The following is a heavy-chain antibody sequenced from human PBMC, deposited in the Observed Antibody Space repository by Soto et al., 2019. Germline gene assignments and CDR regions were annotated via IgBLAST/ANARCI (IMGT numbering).Heavy chain of an antibody. V-gene: IGHV4-38-2*01. D-gene: IGHD3-22*01. Sequence: SETLSLTCAVSGYPISNVYYWGWIWQPPGKGLEWIGSVHHTGSPYYSPSLKSRVTISLDTSKNQFSLKLNSVTASDTAVYYCARYSDASGFAAFDIWGQGTMVTVSS. CDR2: VHHTGSP. CDR3: ARYSDASGFAAFDI. J-gene: IGHJ3*02. CDR1: GYPISNVYY.